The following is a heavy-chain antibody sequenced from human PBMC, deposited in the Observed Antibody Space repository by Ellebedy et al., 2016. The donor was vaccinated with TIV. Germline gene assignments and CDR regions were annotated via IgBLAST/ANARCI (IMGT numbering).Heavy chain of an antibody. V-gene: IGHV1-18*04. D-gene: IGHD2-2*01. J-gene: IGHJ4*02. CDR2: ISAYNGNT. CDR1: GYPFPNYG. CDR3: ARDVPADAAALLDY. Sequence: AASVKVSCKASGYPFPNYGVSWVRQAPGQGLEWVGWISAYNGNTKYGQKFQGRISLTKDTSMGTVYIELRSLRSDDTGVYFCARDVPADAAALLDYWGQGTRVTVSS.